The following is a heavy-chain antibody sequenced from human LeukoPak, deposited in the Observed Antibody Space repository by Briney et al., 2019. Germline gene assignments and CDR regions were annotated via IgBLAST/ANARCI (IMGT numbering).Heavy chain of an antibody. CDR3: ARVLMVRGVTTLRY. J-gene: IGHJ4*02. CDR1: LGTFSSYA. Sequence: ASVKVSCKASLGTFSSYAISWVRPAPGQGLEWMGGIIPIFGTANYAQKFQGRVTITADESTSTAYMELSSLRSEDTAVYYGARVLMVRGVTTLRYWGQGTLVTVSS. CDR2: IIPIFGTA. V-gene: IGHV1-69*13. D-gene: IGHD3-10*01.